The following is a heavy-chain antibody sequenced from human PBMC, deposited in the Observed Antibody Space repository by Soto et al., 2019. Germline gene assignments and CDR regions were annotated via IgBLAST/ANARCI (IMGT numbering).Heavy chain of an antibody. J-gene: IGHJ6*02. V-gene: IGHV1-58*01. D-gene: IGHD2-2*01. CDR1: GFTVTSSA. CDR2: IVAGSGNT. Sequence: QMQLVQSGPEVKKPGTSVKVSCKASGFTVTSSAVQWVRQARGQRLEWIGWIVAGSGNTNYAQKFQERVTVTRDMSTSTAYMELSSLRSEDTAVYYCAADSTEEAAMRSYYYYGMAVWGQGTTVTVSS. CDR3: AADSTEEAAMRSYYYYGMAV.